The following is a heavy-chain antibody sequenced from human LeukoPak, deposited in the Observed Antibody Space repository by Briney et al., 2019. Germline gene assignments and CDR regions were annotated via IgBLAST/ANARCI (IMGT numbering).Heavy chain of an antibody. D-gene: IGHD6-13*01. CDR3: ARAHSSSWYEWFDP. CDR1: GDSVSSNSAA. J-gene: IGHJ5*02. V-gene: IGHV6-1*01. CDR2: TYYRSKWYS. Sequence: SQTLSLTCAISGDSVSSNSAAWNWIRQSPSRGLEWLGRTYYRSKWYSDYAVSVKSRITINPDTSKNQFSLQLNSVTPEDTAVYYCARAHSSSWYEWFDPWGQGTLVTVSS.